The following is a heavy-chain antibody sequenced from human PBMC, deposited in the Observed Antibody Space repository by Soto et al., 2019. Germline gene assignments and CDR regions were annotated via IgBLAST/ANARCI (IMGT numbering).Heavy chain of an antibody. V-gene: IGHV3-7*01. J-gene: IGHJ4*02. CDR3: ATRDCSSSSCCYFDY. Sequence: VGSLRLSCAASGFTFRTNWMSWVRQAPGKGLEWVANINQDGGEKYYVDSVKGRFTISRDNAKNSLYLQMNSLRAEDTAIYYCATRDCSSSSCCYFDYWGQGTLVTVSS. CDR1: GFTFRTNW. D-gene: IGHD2-2*01. CDR2: INQDGGEK.